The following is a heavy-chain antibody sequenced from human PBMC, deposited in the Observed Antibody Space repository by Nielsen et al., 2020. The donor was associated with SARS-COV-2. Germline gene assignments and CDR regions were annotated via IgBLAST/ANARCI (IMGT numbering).Heavy chain of an antibody. Sequence: GESLKISCKGSGYSFTSYWIGWVRQMPGKGLEWMGIIYPGDSDTRYSPPFQGQVTISADKSISTAYLQWSSLKASDTAMYYCARHRRYCSGGSCYHNWFDPWGQGTLVTVSS. J-gene: IGHJ5*02. CDR1: GYSFTSYW. CDR2: IYPGDSDT. D-gene: IGHD2-15*01. CDR3: ARHRRYCSGGSCYHNWFDP. V-gene: IGHV5-51*01.